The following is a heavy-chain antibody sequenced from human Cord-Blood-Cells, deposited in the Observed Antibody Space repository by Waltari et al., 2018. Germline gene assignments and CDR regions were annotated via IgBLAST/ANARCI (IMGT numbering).Heavy chain of an antibody. CDR1: GGSFSGHY. J-gene: IGHJ4*02. Sequence: QVQLQQWGAGLLKPSETLSLTCAVYGGSFSGHYWSWIRQPPGKGLEWIGEINQSGSTNYNPSLKSRVTISVDTSKNHFSLKLSSVTAADTAVYYCARRRYFDWLLFDYWGQGTLVTVSS. CDR2: INQSGST. V-gene: IGHV4-34*01. D-gene: IGHD3-9*01. CDR3: ARRRYFDWLLFDY.